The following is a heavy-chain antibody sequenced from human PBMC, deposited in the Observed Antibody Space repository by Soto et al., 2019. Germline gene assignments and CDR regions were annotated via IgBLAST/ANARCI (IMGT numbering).Heavy chain of an antibody. CDR3: ARDFNPIVVVPAATEEREYYYYYGMDV. V-gene: IGHV1-46*01. Sequence: ASVKVSCKASGYTFTSYYMHWVRQAPGQGLEWMGIINPSGGSTSYAQKFQGRVTMTRDTSTSTVYMELSSLRSEDTAVYYCARDFNPIVVVPAATEEREYYYYYGMDVWGQGTTVTVSS. J-gene: IGHJ6*02. D-gene: IGHD2-2*01. CDR2: INPSGGST. CDR1: GYTFTSYY.